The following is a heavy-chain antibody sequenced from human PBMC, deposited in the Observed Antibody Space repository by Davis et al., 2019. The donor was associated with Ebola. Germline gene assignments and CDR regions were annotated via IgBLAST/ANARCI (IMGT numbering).Heavy chain of an antibody. J-gene: IGHJ4*02. CDR2: ISSSSSTI. D-gene: IGHD6-13*01. Sequence: GESLKISCAASGFTFSSYSMNWVRQAPGKGLEWVSYISSSSSTIYYADSVKGRFTISRDNAKNSLYLQMNSLRDEDTAVYYCARDERGGSSWFPYYFDYWGQGTLVTVSS. V-gene: IGHV3-48*02. CDR3: ARDERGGSSWFPYYFDY. CDR1: GFTFSSYS.